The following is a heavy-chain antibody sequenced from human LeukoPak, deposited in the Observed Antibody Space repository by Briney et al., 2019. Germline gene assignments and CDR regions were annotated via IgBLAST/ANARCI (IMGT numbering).Heavy chain of an antibody. J-gene: IGHJ4*02. Sequence: SETLSLTCAVSGYSISSGYYWGWIRQPPGKGLEWIGSIYHSGSTYYNPSLKSRVTISVDTSKNQFSLKLSSVTAADTAVYYCASQPSSRLVPGHFGYWGQGTLVTVSS. D-gene: IGHD6-19*01. CDR1: GYSISSGYY. CDR2: IYHSGST. V-gene: IGHV4-38-2*01. CDR3: ASQPSSRLVPGHFGY.